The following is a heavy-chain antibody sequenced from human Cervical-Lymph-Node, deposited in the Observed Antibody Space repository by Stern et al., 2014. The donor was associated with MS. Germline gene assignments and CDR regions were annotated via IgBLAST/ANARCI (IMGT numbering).Heavy chain of an antibody. D-gene: IGHD5-18*01. CDR2: IDPSCGST. CDR1: GYTFTSYY. CDR3: AREHTAMGFGY. V-gene: IGHV1-46*01. J-gene: IGHJ4*02. Sequence: VQLVESGAEVMKPGASGKVSCKASGYTFTSYYVHWVRQAPGEGLEWMEIIDPSCGSTSCAQKFQVRVTLTRYTSTSTVYMELNSLRSDDTAMYYCAREHTAMGFGYWGQGTLVTVSS.